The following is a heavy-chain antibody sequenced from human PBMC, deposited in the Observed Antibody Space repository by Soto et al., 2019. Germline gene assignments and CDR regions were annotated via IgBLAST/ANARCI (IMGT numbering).Heavy chain of an antibody. CDR2: IYYSGST. J-gene: IGHJ4*02. V-gene: IGHV4-59*01. Sequence: SETLSLTCTVSGGSISSYYWSWIRQPPGKGLEWIGYIYYSGSTNYNPSLKSRVTISVDTSKNQFSLKLSSVTAADTAVYYCARSQGYDSSGYYQFGVDYWGQGTLVTVSS. CDR1: GGSISSYY. CDR3: ARSQGYDSSGYYQFGVDY. D-gene: IGHD3-22*01.